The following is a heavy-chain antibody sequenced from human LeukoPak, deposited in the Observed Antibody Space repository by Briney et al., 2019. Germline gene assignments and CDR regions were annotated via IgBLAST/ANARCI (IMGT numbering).Heavy chain of an antibody. CDR1: GGSISSYY. V-gene: IGHV4-34*01. CDR3: ARRTVTLVRGVKD. Sequence: SETLSLTCTVSGGSISSYYWSWIRQPPGKGLEWIGEINHSGSTNYNPSLKSRVTISVDTSKNQFSLKLSSVTAADTAVYYCARRTVTLVRGVKDWGQGTLATVS. CDR2: INHSGST. D-gene: IGHD3-10*01. J-gene: IGHJ4*02.